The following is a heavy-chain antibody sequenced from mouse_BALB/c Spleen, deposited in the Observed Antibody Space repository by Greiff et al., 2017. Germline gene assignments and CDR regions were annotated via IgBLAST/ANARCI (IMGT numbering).Heavy chain of an antibody. CDR3: ARQGLLPTLNYFDY. Sequence: EVKLMESGGGLVQPGGSLKLSCAASGFTFSSYTMSWVRQTPEKRLEWVAYISNGGGSTYYPDTVKGRFTISRDNAKNTLYLQMSSLKSEDTAMYYCARQGLLPTLNYFDYWGQGTTLTVSS. CDR1: GFTFSSYT. CDR2: ISNGGGST. J-gene: IGHJ2*01. V-gene: IGHV5-12-2*01. D-gene: IGHD1-1*01.